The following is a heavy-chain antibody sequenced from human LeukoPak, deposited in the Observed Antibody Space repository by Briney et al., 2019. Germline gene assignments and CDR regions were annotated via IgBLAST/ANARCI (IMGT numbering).Heavy chain of an antibody. CDR1: GFTFSSYW. CDR2: TRNKANSYTT. V-gene: IGHV3-72*01. CDR3: AREIRMGDGFDY. D-gene: IGHD2-21*02. J-gene: IGHJ4*02. Sequence: GGSLRLSCAASGFTFSSYWMHWVRQAPGKGLEWVGRTRNKANSYTTEYAASVKGRFTISRDDSKNSLYLQMNSLKTEDTAVYYCAREIRMGDGFDYWGQGTLVTVSS.